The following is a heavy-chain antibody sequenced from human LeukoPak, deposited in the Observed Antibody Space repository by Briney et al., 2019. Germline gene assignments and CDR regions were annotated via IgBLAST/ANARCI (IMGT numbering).Heavy chain of an antibody. D-gene: IGHD6-19*01. V-gene: IGHV3-23*01. Sequence: GSLRLSCAASGFTFSSYAMSWVRQAPGKGLEWVSGTSGSGGSTYYADSVKGRFTISRDNSKNTLYLQMNSLRAEDTAVYYCAKDHPTYSSGWGPFDYWGQGTLVTVSS. CDR3: AKDHPTYSSGWGPFDY. J-gene: IGHJ4*02. CDR2: TSGSGGST. CDR1: GFTFSSYA.